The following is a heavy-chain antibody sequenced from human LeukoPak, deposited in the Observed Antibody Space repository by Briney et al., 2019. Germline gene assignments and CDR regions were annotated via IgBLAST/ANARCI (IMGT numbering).Heavy chain of an antibody. CDR2: IYHSGST. D-gene: IGHD2/OR15-2a*01. V-gene: IGHV4-38-2*02. CDR1: GYSISSGYY. CDR3: ARDRGSEFYWFDP. J-gene: IGHJ5*02. Sequence: SETLSLTCTVSGYSISSGYYWGWIRQPPGEGLEWIGSIYHSGSTYYNPSLKSRVTISVDTSKNQFSLKLSSVTAADTAVYYCARDRGSEFYWFDPWGQGTLVTVSS.